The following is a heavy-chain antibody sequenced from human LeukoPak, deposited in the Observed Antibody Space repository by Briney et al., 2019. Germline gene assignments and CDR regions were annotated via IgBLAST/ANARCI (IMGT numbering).Heavy chain of an antibody. CDR1: GGTISTTNW. CDR2: ISLTGRT. J-gene: IGHJ4*02. Sequence: PSETLSLTCGVSGGTISTTNWWSWVRPPPGQGLGWVGEISLTGRTNYKPSPNGRVTMSLDESSNQLSLNRTSVTAADTAINYCSRESGAFCPFGYWGQGTLVIVPS. CDR3: SRESGAFCPFGY. V-gene: IGHV4-4*02. D-gene: IGHD1-26*01.